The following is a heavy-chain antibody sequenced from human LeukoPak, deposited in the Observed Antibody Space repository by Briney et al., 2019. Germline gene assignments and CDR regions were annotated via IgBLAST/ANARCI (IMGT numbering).Heavy chain of an antibody. CDR2: IHGTDGRT. V-gene: IGHV3-23*01. CDR1: GFTFSNYA. CDR3: ARVRDGYNDAYDI. Sequence: GGSLRLSCAASGFTFSNYAMSWVRQAPGKGLEWVSAIHGTDGRTWYPDSVKGRCTISRDNSRNTLYLQLNSLRAEDTAVYYCARVRDGYNDAYDIWGQGTMVTVTS. D-gene: IGHD5-24*01. J-gene: IGHJ3*02.